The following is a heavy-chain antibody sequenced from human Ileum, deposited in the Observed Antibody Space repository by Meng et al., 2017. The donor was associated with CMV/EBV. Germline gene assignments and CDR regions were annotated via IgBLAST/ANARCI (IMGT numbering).Heavy chain of an antibody. J-gene: IGHJ4*02. CDR1: WFSLRTSGVG. Sequence: TTLNESGPTLIKPTPTPTLTCTFSWFSLRTSGVGVGWIRQPPGKALEWLALLYWDDDKRYSPSLKSRLTITKDTSKNQVVLTMTNMDPVDTATHYCAHRLNGYFHYWGQGTLVTVSS. CDR2: LYWDDDK. D-gene: IGHD2-8*01. V-gene: IGHV2-5*02. CDR3: AHRLNGYFHY.